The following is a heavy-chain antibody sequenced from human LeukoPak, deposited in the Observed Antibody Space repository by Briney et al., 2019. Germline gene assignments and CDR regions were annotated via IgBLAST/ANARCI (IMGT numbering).Heavy chain of an antibody. CDR3: ATDRGWRTSGYYLYYFEY. J-gene: IGHJ4*02. Sequence: GGSLRLSCAASGFTFSDYFMSWIRQAPGKGLEWISYISDSGKTIYYADSVKGRFTISRDNAKKSLYLQMSSLRAEDTAVYYCATDRGWRTSGYYLYYFEYWGQGTLVTYSS. V-gene: IGHV3-11*04. D-gene: IGHD3-3*01. CDR2: ISDSGKTI. CDR1: GFTFSDYF.